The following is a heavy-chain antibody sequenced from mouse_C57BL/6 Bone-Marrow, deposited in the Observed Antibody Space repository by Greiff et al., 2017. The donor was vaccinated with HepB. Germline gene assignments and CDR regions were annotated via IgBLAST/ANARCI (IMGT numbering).Heavy chain of an antibody. CDR3: TTGLLWLRRAWFAY. D-gene: IGHD2-2*01. CDR1: GFNIKDYY. V-gene: IGHV14-4*01. J-gene: IGHJ3*01. Sequence: EVQLQQSGAELVRPRASVQLSCTASGFNIKDYYMHWVKQRPEQGLEWIGWIDPENGDTEYASKFQGKATITADTSSNTAYLQLSSLTSEDTAVYYCTTGLLWLRRAWFAYWGQGTLVTVSA. CDR2: IDPENGDT.